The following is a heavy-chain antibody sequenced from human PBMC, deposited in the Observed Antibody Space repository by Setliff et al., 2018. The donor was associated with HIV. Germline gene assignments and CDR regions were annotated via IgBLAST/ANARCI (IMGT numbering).Heavy chain of an antibody. D-gene: IGHD1-26*01. Sequence: ASVKVSCKASGYTFTNFYIHWVRQAPGQGLEWLGMINPSGGSTTYAQKFQGRVTMTSDTSTSTVYMDLSSLGSEDTAVYYCARGGQYSGNYLPLDYYMDVWGKGTTVTVS. CDR3: ARGGQYSGNYLPLDYYMDV. V-gene: IGHV1-46*01. CDR1: GYTFTNFY. J-gene: IGHJ6*03. CDR2: INPSGGST.